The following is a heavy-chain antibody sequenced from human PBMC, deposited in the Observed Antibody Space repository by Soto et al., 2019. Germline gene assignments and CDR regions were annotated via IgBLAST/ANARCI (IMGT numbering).Heavy chain of an antibody. Sequence: QVQLVQSGAEVKKPGSSVKVSCKASGGTVSYYTISWVRQAPGQGLEWMGRIIPILGIANYAQKFQGRVTITADKSTSSVYMALSSLRSEDSAVYYCASNYGGTSYWGQGTLVNVSS. CDR2: IIPILGIA. CDR3: ASNYGGTSY. CDR1: GGTVSYYT. J-gene: IGHJ4*02. D-gene: IGHD4-17*01. V-gene: IGHV1-69*02.